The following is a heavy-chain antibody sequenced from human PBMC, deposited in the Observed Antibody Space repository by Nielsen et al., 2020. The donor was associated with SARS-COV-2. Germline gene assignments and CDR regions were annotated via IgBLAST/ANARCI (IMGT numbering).Heavy chain of an antibody. CDR2: ISSSSSYI. Sequence: VRQAPGKGLEWVSSISSSSSYIYYADSVKGRFTISRDNAKNSLYLQMNSLRAEDTAVYYCARDFTYYYDSSGYYHPYYYYGMDVWGQGTTVTVSS. J-gene: IGHJ6*02. CDR3: ARDFTYYYDSSGYYHPYYYYGMDV. D-gene: IGHD3-22*01. V-gene: IGHV3-21*01.